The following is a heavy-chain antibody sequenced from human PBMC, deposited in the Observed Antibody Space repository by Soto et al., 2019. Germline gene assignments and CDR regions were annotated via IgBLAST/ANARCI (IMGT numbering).Heavy chain of an antibody. J-gene: IGHJ6*02. CDR2: LVVGTGNT. CDR1: GFTFRSCA. CDR3: ATGAYCSGGSCSDYYYYYGMDL. V-gene: IGHV1-58*01. Sequence: SVKVSCKTSGFTFRSCAVQWVRQARGQRLEWIGWLVVGTGNTNYAQKLQQRVTISSDRSTNTVSMELSSLTSEDTAVYYCATGAYCSGGSCSDYYYYYGMDLWGQGTTVTVSS. D-gene: IGHD2-15*01.